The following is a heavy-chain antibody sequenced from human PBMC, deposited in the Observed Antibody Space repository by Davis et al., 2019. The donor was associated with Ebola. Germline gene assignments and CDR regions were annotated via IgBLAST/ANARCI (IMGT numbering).Heavy chain of an antibody. CDR2: IYYSGIT. J-gene: IGHJ2*01. Sequence: MPSETLSLTCTVSGGSIISSSSYWGWIRQPPRKGLEWIGSIYYSGITYYNPSLKSRVTISVDTSKNQFSLKLSSVTAADTAVYYCARMPTVTADHWYFDLWGRGTLVAVSS. D-gene: IGHD4-17*01. CDR3: ARMPTVTADHWYFDL. V-gene: IGHV4-39*07. CDR1: GGSIISSSSY.